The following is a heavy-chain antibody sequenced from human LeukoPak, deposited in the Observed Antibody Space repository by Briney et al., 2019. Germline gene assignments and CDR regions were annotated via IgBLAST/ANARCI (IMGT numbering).Heavy chain of an antibody. D-gene: IGHD3-10*01. CDR2: IKRKRDGGTT. Sequence: GGSLRLSCAASGFTFTTYWMTWVRQAPGEGLEWVGRIKRKRDGGTTDYAASVRDRFTISRDDSKSTLYLQMNSLKIEDTGVYFCPGSKWATIDYWGQGVLVTVSS. CDR3: PGSKWATIDY. V-gene: IGHV3-15*01. CDR1: GFTFTTYW. J-gene: IGHJ4*02.